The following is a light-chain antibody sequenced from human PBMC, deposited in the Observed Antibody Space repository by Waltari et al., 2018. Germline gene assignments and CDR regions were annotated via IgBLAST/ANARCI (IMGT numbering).Light chain of an antibody. CDR3: QQLNSYL. J-gene: IGKJ4*01. V-gene: IGKV1-9*01. CDR1: QGISSN. CDR2: GAS. Sequence: DIQLTQSPSFLSASVGDRVTITCRASQGISSNLAWYQHKPGQAPKLLIYGASTLQSGVPSRFGGGGSGTEFTLTISSLQPEDFATYYCQQLNSYLFGGGTRV.